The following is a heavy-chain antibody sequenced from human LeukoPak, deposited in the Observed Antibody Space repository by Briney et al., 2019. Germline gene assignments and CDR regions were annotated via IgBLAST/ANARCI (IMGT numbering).Heavy chain of an antibody. CDR1: GFTFSSDG. CDR3: ARQHCSGGDCYFFD. CDR2: IWYDGNNK. V-gene: IGHV3-33*01. J-gene: IGHJ4*02. Sequence: GGSLRLSCAASGFTFSSDGMHWVRQAPGKGLEWVALIWYDGNNKYYADSVKGRFTISRDNSKNTLYLQLNSLRAEDTAVYYCARQHCSGGDCYFFDWGQGTLVTVSS. D-gene: IGHD2-15*01.